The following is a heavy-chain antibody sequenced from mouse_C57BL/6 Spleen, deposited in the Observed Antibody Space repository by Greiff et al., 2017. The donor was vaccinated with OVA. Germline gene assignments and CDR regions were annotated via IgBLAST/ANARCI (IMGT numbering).Heavy chain of an antibody. Sequence: EVQRVESGPGMVKPSQSLSLTCTVTGYSITSGYDWHWIRHFPGNKLEWMGYISYSGSTNYNPSLKSRISITHDISKNHFFLKLNSVTTEDTATYYCARDGSYYFDYWGQGTTLTVSS. V-gene: IGHV3-1*01. CDR1: GYSITSGYD. CDR3: ARDGSYYFDY. J-gene: IGHJ2*01. CDR2: ISYSGST. D-gene: IGHD1-1*01.